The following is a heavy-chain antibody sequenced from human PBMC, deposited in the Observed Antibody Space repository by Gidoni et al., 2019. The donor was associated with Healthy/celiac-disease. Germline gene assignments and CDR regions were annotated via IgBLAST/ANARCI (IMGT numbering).Heavy chain of an antibody. CDR3: TTDPSGSYYRYYYYGMDV. CDR2: IKSKTDGGTT. Sequence: EVQLVESGGGLVKPGGSLRLSCAPSGFTFSNACMNCVRQAPGKGLEWVGRIKSKTDGGTTDYAAPVKGRVTISRDDSKNTLYLQMNSLKTEDTAVYYCTTDPSGSYYRYYYYGMDVWGQGTTVTVSS. J-gene: IGHJ6*02. D-gene: IGHD1-26*01. CDR1: GFTFSNAC. V-gene: IGHV3-15*07.